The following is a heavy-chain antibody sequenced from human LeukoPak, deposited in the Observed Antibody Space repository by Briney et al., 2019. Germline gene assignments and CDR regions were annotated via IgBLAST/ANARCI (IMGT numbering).Heavy chain of an antibody. J-gene: IGHJ4*02. Sequence: PSETLSLTCTVSGASLSSGDCYWSWIRQPPGKGLEWIGYIYHTGSTYYNPSLKRRVSMSLDMSKNQFSLKVQSLTAADTAVYFCARGRLGTLSSADYWGQGTLVTVSS. CDR1: GASLSSGDCY. CDR2: IYHTGST. CDR3: ARGRLGTLSSADY. V-gene: IGHV4-30-4*01. D-gene: IGHD3-16*02.